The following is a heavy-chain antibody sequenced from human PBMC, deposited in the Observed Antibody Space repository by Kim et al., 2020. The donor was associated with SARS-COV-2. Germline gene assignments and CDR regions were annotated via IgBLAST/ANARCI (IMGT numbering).Heavy chain of an antibody. CDR3: AKDRHSSGWSFDY. J-gene: IGHJ4*02. V-gene: IGHV3-33*06. D-gene: IGHD6-19*01. Sequence: YATSVKCRFTISGDNSKSTRYLQMNSQRAEDTAVYYCAKDRHSSGWSFDYWGQGTLVTVSS.